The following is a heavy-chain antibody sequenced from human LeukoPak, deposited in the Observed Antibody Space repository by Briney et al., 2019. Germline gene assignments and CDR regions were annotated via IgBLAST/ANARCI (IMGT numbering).Heavy chain of an antibody. J-gene: IGHJ4*02. Sequence: GASVKVCCKVSGYTLTELSMHWVRQAPGKGLEWMGGFDPEDGETIYAQKFQARVTMTEDTSTDTAYMELSSLRSADTAVYYCATARSGYYDEVFVYWGQGTLVTVSS. D-gene: IGHD3-22*01. CDR3: ATARSGYYDEVFVY. CDR2: FDPEDGET. CDR1: GYTLTELS. V-gene: IGHV1-24*01.